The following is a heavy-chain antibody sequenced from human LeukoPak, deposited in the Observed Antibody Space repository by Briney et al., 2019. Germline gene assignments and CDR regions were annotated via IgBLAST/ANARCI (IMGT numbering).Heavy chain of an antibody. CDR3: ARAPTLGTFDWFDP. V-gene: IGHV3-21*01. CDR2: ISSSSSYI. D-gene: IGHD4-23*01. J-gene: IGHJ5*02. CDR1: GFTFSDYY. Sequence: NPGGSLRLSCAASGFTFSDYYMNWVRQAPGKGLGWVSSISSSSSYIYYADSVKGRFTISRDNAKNSLYLQMNSLRAEDTAVYYCARAPTLGTFDWFDPWGQGTLVTVSS.